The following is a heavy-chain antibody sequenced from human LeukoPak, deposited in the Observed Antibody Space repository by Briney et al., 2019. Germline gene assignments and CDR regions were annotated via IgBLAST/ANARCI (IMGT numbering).Heavy chain of an antibody. D-gene: IGHD3-10*01. CDR3: ARPFGSGTYYQFDL. CDR2: IKGDGSDK. Sequence: GGSLRLSCAASGFAFSSYWMSWVRQAPGKGLEWVANIKGDGSDKYYLDSLKGRFTVSRDNAKNSLYLQVNSLRDDDTAEYYCARPFGSGTYYQFDLWGQGTLVTVSS. J-gene: IGHJ4*02. CDR1: GFAFSSYW. V-gene: IGHV3-7*04.